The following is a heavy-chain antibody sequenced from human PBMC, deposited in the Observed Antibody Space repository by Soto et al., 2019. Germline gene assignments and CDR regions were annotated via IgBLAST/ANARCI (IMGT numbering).Heavy chain of an antibody. CDR2: IIPLFGTT. J-gene: IGHJ6*02. Sequence: QVQLVQSGAEVKKPGSSVKVSCKASGDTFKNCVISWVRQAPGQGLEWMGGIIPLFGTTDFAQRFQGRLTITTDESTTTAYMELSRLSSEDTATYYCAAELGFGKLSVVWGQGTTVIVSS. CDR3: AAELGFGKLSVV. D-gene: IGHD3-10*01. CDR1: GDTFKNCV. V-gene: IGHV1-69*01.